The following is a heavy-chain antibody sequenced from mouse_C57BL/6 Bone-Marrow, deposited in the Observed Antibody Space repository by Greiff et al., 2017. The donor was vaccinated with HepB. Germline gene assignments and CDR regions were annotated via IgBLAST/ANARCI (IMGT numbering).Heavy chain of an antibody. V-gene: IGHV7-1*01. CDR3: ARDGGNWDGYFDV. CDR1: GFTFSDFY. J-gene: IGHJ1*03. D-gene: IGHD4-1*01. CDR2: SRNKANDYTT. Sequence: EVQGVDSGGGLVQSGRSLRLSCATSGFTFSDFYMEWVRQAPGKGLEWIAASRNKANDYTTEYSASVKGRFIVSRDTSQSILYLQMNALRAEDTAIYYCARDGGNWDGYFDVWGTGTTVTVSS.